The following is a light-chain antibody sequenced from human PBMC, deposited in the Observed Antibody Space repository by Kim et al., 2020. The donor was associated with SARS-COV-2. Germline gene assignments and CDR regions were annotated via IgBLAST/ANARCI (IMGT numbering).Light chain of an antibody. J-gene: IGLJ3*02. V-gene: IGLV1-47*01. CDR2: RSN. CDR3: AVWDDSLSGWM. CDR1: SSNIGSNY. Sequence: GQRVTISCSGDSSNIGSNYVFWYQQRPGTAPKLLIYRSNQRPSGVPDRFSGSKSGTSVSLAISGLRSEDEADYYCAVWDDSLSGWMFGGGTQLTVL.